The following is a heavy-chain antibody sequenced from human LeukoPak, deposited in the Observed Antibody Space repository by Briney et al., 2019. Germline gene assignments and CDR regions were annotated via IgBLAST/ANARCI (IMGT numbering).Heavy chain of an antibody. CDR1: GGSFSGYY. V-gene: IGHV4-34*01. Sequence: SETLSLTCAVYGGSFSGYYWSWIRQPPGKGLEWIGEINHSGSTNYNPSLKSRVTISVDKSKNQFSLKLSSVTAADTAVYYCARSGGIAVAVDYWGQGTLVTVFS. CDR3: ARSGGIAVAVDY. CDR2: INHSGST. J-gene: IGHJ4*02. D-gene: IGHD6-19*01.